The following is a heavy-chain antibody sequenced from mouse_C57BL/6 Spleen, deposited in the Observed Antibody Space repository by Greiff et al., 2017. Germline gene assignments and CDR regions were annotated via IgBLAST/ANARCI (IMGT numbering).Heavy chain of an antibody. CDR3: ARRIYDVYYFDY. V-gene: IGHV1-55*01. J-gene: IGHJ2*01. CDR1: GYTFTSYW. D-gene: IGHD2-3*01. CDR2: IYPGSGST. Sequence: QVQLQQPGAELVKPGASVKMSCKASGYTFTSYWITWVKQRPGQGLEWIGDIYPGSGSTNYNEKFKSKATLTVDTSSSTAYMQLSSLTSEDSAVYYWARRIYDVYYFDYWGHGTTLTVSS.